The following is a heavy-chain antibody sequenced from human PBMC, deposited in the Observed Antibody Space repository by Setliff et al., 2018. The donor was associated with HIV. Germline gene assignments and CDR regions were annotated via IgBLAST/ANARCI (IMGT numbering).Heavy chain of an antibody. CDR3: ARSSRGLLFDY. V-gene: IGHV3-23*01. Sequence: LRLSCAASGLSFSSYVMSWVRQAPGKGLEWVSGISGSGGSTYYADSVKGRFTISRDNSKNKVYLQMNSLRAEDTAVYYCARSSRGLLFDYWGQGTLVTISS. CDR2: ISGSGGST. CDR1: GLSFSSYV. J-gene: IGHJ4*02.